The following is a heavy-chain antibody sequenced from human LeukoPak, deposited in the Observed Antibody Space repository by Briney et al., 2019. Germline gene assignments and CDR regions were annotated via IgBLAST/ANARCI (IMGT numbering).Heavy chain of an antibody. V-gene: IGHV3-21*01. J-gene: IGHJ4*02. CDR3: ARGSGVHY. CDR1: GFTFKTYS. D-gene: IGHD3-10*01. Sequence: GGSLRLSCAASGFTFKTYSMNWVRQAQGKGLEWVASISKSSTYIYYADSVKGRFTISRDNSNNSLYLQMNSLGVDDTAVYYCARGSGVHYWGQGTLLIVSS. CDR2: ISKSSTYI.